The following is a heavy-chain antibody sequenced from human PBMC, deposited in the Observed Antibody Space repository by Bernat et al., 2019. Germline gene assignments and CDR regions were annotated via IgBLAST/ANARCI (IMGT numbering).Heavy chain of an antibody. CDR3: ARRLGYCSSISCYHPIDY. Sequence: QVQLQQWGAGLLKPSETLSLTCAVYGGSFSGYYWSWIRQPPGKGLEWIGEINHSGSTNYNPSLKSRVTISVDTSNNQFSLKLSSVTAADTAVYYCARRLGYCSSISCYHPIDYWGQGTLVTVSS. D-gene: IGHD2-2*01. CDR1: GGSFSGYY. V-gene: IGHV4-34*01. J-gene: IGHJ4*02. CDR2: INHSGST.